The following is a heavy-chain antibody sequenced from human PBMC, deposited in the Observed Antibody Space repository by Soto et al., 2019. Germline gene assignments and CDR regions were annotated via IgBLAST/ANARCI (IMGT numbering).Heavy chain of an antibody. J-gene: IGHJ4*02. CDR1: GFTFSNAW. CDR3: TTSVGIPLSGDYRFQFDY. Sequence: GGSLRLSCAASGFTFSNAWMSWVRQTPGKGLEWVGRIKSKTDGGTTDYAAPVKGRFTISRDDSKNTLYLQMNSLKTEDTAVYYCTTSVGIPLSGDYRFQFDYWGQGTLVTVSS. CDR2: IKSKTDGGTT. V-gene: IGHV3-15*01. D-gene: IGHD2-21*01.